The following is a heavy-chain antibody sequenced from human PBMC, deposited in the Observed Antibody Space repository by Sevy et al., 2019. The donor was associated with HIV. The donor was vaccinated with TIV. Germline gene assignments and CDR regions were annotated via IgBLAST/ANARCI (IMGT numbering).Heavy chain of an antibody. CDR3: ARDPGITIFGVVRNDAFDI. D-gene: IGHD3-3*01. CDR1: GFTLSIYW. CDR2: INEDGSER. J-gene: IGHJ3*02. Sequence: GGSLRLSCAASGFTLSIYWMSWVRQAPGKGLEWVANINEDGSERWYVDSVKGRFTISRDNSKNTLYLQMNSLRAEDTAVYYCARDPGITIFGVVRNDAFDIWGQGTMVTVSS. V-gene: IGHV3-7*01.